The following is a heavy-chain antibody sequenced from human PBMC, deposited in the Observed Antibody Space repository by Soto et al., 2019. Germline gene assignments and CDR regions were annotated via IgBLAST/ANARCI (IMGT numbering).Heavy chain of an antibody. CDR2: IIPIFHTA. D-gene: IGHD2-15*01. CDR3: ARVGYCNTANCLFYYYHYGMDV. V-gene: IGHV1-69*01. Sequence: QVKLVQSGAEVKKPGSSVKVSCKASGDSFNSYAISWVRQAPGQGLEWIGGIIPIFHTANHAQKFQARVLMTADESASTAYMELSGLRSEDTAVYYCARVGYCNTANCLFYYYHYGMDVWGQGTTVTVS. J-gene: IGHJ6*02. CDR1: GDSFNSYA.